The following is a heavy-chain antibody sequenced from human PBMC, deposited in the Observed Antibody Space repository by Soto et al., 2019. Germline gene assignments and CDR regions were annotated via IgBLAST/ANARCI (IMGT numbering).Heavy chain of an antibody. CDR3: ARAPEGTMNSWFDP. CDR1: GGSISSGGYS. J-gene: IGHJ5*02. CDR2: IYHSGST. Sequence: QLQLRESGSGLVKPSQTLSLTCAVSGGSISSGGYSWSWIRQPPGKGLEWIGYIYHSGSTYYNPSLKSRVTISVDRSKNQFSLKLSSVTAADTAVYYCARAPEGTMNSWFDPWGQGTLVTVSS. V-gene: IGHV4-30-2*01. D-gene: IGHD3-22*01.